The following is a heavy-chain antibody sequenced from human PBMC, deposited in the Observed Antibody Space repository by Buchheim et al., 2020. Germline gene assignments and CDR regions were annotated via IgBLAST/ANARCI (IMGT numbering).Heavy chain of an antibody. CDR3: AHMYGGELLLTQRAFDI. CDR2: IYWNDDK. D-gene: IGHD3-10*01. CDR1: GFSLSTSGVG. Sequence: QITLKESGPTLVKPTQTLTLTCTFSGFSLSTSGVGVGWIRQPPGKALEWLALIYWNDDKRYSPSLKSRLTITKDTSKNQTVLTMTNMDPVDTATYYCAHMYGGELLLTQRAFDIWGQGT. J-gene: IGHJ3*02. V-gene: IGHV2-5*01.